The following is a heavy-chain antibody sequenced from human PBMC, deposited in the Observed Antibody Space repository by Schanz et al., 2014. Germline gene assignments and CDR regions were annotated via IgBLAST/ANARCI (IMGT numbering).Heavy chain of an antibody. Sequence: QLQLRESGPGLVKPSETLSLICSVSGTSITSSTYYWGWIRQPPGKGPEWIGSISYSGNTYYTPSLRSRFTISLDTSRNQFPLKLPSVTAADTAVYYCARPSSVVGITGWFDTWGQGTLVTVSS. CDR2: ISYSGNT. CDR3: ARPSSVVGITGWFDT. CDR1: GTSITSSTYY. D-gene: IGHD3-22*01. J-gene: IGHJ5*02. V-gene: IGHV4-39*01.